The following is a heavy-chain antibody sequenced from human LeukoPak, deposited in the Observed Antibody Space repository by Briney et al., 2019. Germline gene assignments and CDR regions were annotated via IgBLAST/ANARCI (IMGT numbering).Heavy chain of an antibody. J-gene: IGHJ4*02. CDR1: GFTFSSYM. CDR3: ARSLTTLTYEGY. D-gene: IGHD1-1*01. V-gene: IGHV3-21*01. Sequence: GGSLRLSCAASGFTFSSYMMNWVRQAPGKGLEWVSSINSGSTYTYYTESVKGRFTVSRDNAKNPLFLQMNSLRAEDTAIYYCARSLTTLTYEGYWGQGTLVTVSS. CDR2: INSGSTYT.